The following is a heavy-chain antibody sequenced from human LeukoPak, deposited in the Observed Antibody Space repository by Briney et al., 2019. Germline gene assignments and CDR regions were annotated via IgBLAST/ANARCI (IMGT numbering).Heavy chain of an antibody. Sequence: PSETLSLTCTVSGGSISSYYWSWIRQPPGKGLEWIGYIHYSGSNTYNPSPKSRVTMSVDTSNNQVSLKLSSVTAADTAVYYCARWYCSSNTCYHMDVWGKGTTVTVSS. V-gene: IGHV4-59*01. J-gene: IGHJ6*03. CDR3: ARWYCSSNTCYHMDV. CDR1: GGSISSYY. D-gene: IGHD2-2*01. CDR2: IHYSGSN.